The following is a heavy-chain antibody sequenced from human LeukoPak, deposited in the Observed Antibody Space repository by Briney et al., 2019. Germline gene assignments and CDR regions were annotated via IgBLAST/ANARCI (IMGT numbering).Heavy chain of an antibody. CDR2: INWNGGST. Sequence: GGSLRLSCADPGFTFADYGISTVRQAPGKGLEWVSGINWNGGSTDYADSVKGRFTISRDNGKNSLYLQMNRLRAEDTALYYCVREHYNYYMDVWGKGTTVTVSS. CDR1: GFTFADYG. CDR3: VREHYNYYMDV. V-gene: IGHV3-20*04. J-gene: IGHJ6*03.